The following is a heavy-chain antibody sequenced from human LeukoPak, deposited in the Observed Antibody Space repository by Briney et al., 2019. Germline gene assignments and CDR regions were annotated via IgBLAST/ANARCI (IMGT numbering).Heavy chain of an antibody. CDR3: ARVEMAPWYFDY. CDR1: GYTFTGYY. CDR2: INPNSGGT. D-gene: IGHD5-24*01. V-gene: IGHV1-2*02. Sequence: ASVKVSCKASGYTFTGYYMHWVRQAPGQGLEWMGWINPNSGGTNYAQKFQGRVTMTRDTSISTAYMVLSRLRSDDTAVYYCARVEMAPWYFDYWGQGTLVTVSS. J-gene: IGHJ4*02.